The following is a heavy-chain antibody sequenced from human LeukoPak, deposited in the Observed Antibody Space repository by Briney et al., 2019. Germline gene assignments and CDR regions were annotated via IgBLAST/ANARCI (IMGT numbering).Heavy chain of an antibody. D-gene: IGHD5-18*01. CDR3: ARSGSGYSYGYRYYYYYYMDV. Sequence: PSETLSLTCTVSGGSISSSSYYWGWIRQPPGKGLEWIGSIYYSGSTYYNPSLKSRVTISVDTSKNQFSLKLSSVTAADTAVYYCARSGSGYSYGYRYYYYYYMDVWGKGTTVTVSS. CDR1: GGSISSSSYY. CDR2: IYYSGST. V-gene: IGHV4-39*01. J-gene: IGHJ6*03.